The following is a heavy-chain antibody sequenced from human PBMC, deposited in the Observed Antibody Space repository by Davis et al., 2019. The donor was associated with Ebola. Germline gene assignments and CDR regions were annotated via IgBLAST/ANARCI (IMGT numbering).Heavy chain of an antibody. D-gene: IGHD3-3*01. CDR2: TYYSSKWHK. CDR3: TRGWGRSGFDI. CDR1: ADSVPSNSGA. Sequence: PSETLSLTCDLSADSVPSNSGACNWLRQSPSRGLEWLGRTYYSSKWHKDYAVSVQSRITLNLDTSKNQLSLQLNSVTPEDTVVYYCTRGWGRSGFDIWGHGTMVTVSS. V-gene: IGHV6-1*01. J-gene: IGHJ3*02.